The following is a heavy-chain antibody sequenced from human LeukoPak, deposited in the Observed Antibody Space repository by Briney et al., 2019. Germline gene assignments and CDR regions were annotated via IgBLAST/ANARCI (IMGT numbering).Heavy chain of an antibody. CDR2: ISGDGGST. CDR3: ARIRGGPIDY. V-gene: IGHV3-66*02. D-gene: IGHD3-16*01. Sequence: PGRSLRLSCAASGFTVSSNYMSWVRQAPGKGLEWVSLISGDGGSTFYADSVKGRFTISRDTSKNSLYLQMNSLRAEDTAVFYCARIRGGPIDYWGQGTLVTVSS. J-gene: IGHJ4*02. CDR1: GFTVSSNY.